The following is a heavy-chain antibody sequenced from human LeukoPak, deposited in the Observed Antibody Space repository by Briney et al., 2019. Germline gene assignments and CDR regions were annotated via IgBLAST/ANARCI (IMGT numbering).Heavy chain of an antibody. D-gene: IGHD3-22*01. CDR2: IYHSGST. J-gene: IGHJ4*02. V-gene: IGHV4-31*03. Sequence: PSETLSLTCTVSGGSISSGGYYWSWIRQHPGKGLEWIGYIYHSGSTYYNPSLKSRVTISVDTSKNQFSLKLSSVTAADTAVYYCARTYYYDSSNYYFDYWGQGTLVTVSS. CDR3: ARTYYYDSSNYYFDY. CDR1: GGSISSGGYY.